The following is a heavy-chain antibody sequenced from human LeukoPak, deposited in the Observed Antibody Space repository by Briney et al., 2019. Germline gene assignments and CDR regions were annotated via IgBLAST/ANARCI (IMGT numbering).Heavy chain of an antibody. V-gene: IGHV3-48*01. D-gene: IGHD6-13*01. CDR3: ARDPLRRSRTYYLDY. CDR2: ISSSSSTI. Sequence: GGSLRLSCAASGFPISSYSMKLVRQAPGKGLGWGSYISSSSSTIYYADSVKGRFTISRDNAKNSLYLQMNSLRAEDTAVYYCARDPLRRSRTYYLDYWGQGTLVTVSS. CDR1: GFPISSYS. J-gene: IGHJ4*02.